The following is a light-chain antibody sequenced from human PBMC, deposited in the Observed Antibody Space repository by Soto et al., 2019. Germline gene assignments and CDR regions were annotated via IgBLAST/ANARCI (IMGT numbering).Light chain of an antibody. CDR1: QSISSY. Sequence: DIQMTQSPSSLSASVGARVTITCRASQSISSYLNWYQQKPGKAPKLLIYAASSLQSGVPSRFSGSGSGTDFTLTISSLQHEDFATYYCQQSYSTPPTFGQGTKLEIK. CDR3: QQSYSTPPT. V-gene: IGKV1-39*01. J-gene: IGKJ2*01. CDR2: AAS.